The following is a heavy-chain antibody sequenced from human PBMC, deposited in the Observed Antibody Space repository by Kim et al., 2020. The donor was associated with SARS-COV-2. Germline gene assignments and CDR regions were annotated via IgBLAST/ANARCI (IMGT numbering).Heavy chain of an antibody. D-gene: IGHD5-12*01. J-gene: IGHJ3*02. CDR3: ARPAYESYAFDI. Sequence: SETLSLTCTVSGGSISSSSYYWGWIRQPPGKGLEWIGSIYYSGSTYYNPSLKSRVTISVDTSKNQFSLKLSSVTAADTAVYYCARPAYESYAFDIWGQGTMVTVSS. CDR2: IYYSGST. CDR1: GGSISSSSYY. V-gene: IGHV4-39*01.